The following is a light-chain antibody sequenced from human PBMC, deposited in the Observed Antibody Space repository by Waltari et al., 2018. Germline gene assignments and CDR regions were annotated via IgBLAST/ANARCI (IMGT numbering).Light chain of an antibody. J-gene: IGKJ4*01. Sequence: DIQMTQSPSSLSASAGESVTITCRASQSISSYLNWYQQKPGKAPKLLIYAASSLQSGVPSRFSGSGSGTDFTLTISSLQPEDFATYYCQQSYSTPLFGGGTKVEIK. V-gene: IGKV1-39*01. CDR1: QSISSY. CDR3: QQSYSTPL. CDR2: AAS.